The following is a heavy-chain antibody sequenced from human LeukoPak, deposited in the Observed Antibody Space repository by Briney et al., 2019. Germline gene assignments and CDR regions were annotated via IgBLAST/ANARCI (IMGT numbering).Heavy chain of an antibody. CDR2: IKSKTDRGTT. D-gene: IGHD3-10*01. J-gene: IGHJ4*02. Sequence: GGSLRLSCAASGFNFSNVWMSWVRQAPGKGLEWVGRIKSKTDRGTTAYVAPVKGRFTISRDDSRDTLYLEMNSLNTEDTAVYYCTTDRVNMVRGLTTPFDYWGQGTLVTVSS. V-gene: IGHV3-15*01. CDR3: TTDRVNMVRGLTTPFDY. CDR1: GFNFSNVW.